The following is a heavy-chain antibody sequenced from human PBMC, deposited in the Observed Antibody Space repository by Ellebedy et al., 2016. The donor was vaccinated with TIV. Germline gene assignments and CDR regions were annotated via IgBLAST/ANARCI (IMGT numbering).Heavy chain of an antibody. CDR3: ARQDCSSTSCYEGWLHAFDI. V-gene: IGHV5-51*01. J-gene: IGHJ3*02. CDR1: GYSFTSYW. Sequence: GESLKISXKGSGYSFTSYWIGWVRQMPGKGLEWMGIIYPGDSDTRYSPSFQGQVTISADKSISTAYLQWSSLKASDTAMYYCARQDCSSTSCYEGWLHAFDIWGQGTMVTVSS. CDR2: IYPGDSDT. D-gene: IGHD2-2*01.